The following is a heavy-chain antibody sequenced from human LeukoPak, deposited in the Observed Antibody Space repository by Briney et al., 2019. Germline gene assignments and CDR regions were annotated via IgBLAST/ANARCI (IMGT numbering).Heavy chain of an antibody. CDR3: ARGKEVTTTFKEELDY. V-gene: IGHV4-30-4*01. CDR2: IYYSGST. CDR1: GGSITSGADY. D-gene: IGHD4-17*01. Sequence: SQTLSLTCTVSGGSITSGADYWSWTRQPPGKGLEWIGFIYYSGSTYYNPSLKSRVTISVDTSKNQYSLKLSSVTAADTAVYYCARGKEVTTTFKEELDYWGQGTLVTVSS. J-gene: IGHJ4*02.